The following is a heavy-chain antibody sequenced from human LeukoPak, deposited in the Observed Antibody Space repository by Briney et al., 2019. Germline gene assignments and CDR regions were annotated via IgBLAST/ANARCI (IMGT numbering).Heavy chain of an antibody. D-gene: IGHD2-15*01. J-gene: IGHJ5*02. CDR3: ARHDLPRMVVVWFDP. Sequence: SETLSLTCTVSGGSISSYYWSWIRQPPGKGLEWIGYIYYSGSTNYNPSLKSRVTISVDTSKNQFSLKLSSVTAADTAVYYCARHDLPRMVVVWFDPWGQGTLVTVSS. CDR1: GGSISSYY. CDR2: IYYSGST. V-gene: IGHV4-59*08.